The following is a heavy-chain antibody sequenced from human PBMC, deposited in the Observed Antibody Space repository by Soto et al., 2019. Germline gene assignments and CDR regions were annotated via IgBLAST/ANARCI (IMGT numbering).Heavy chain of an antibody. CDR1: GFTFSSYS. J-gene: IGHJ5*02. CDR3: ARVSYLNWFDP. V-gene: IGHV3-48*01. CDR2: ISSSSSTI. Sequence: EVQLVESGGGLLQPGGSLRLSCAASGFTFSSYSMNWVRQAPGKGLEWVSYISSSSSTIYYADSVKGRFTISRDNAKNSLSLQMNSLRAEDTAVYYCARVSYLNWFDPWCQGTLGTVSS.